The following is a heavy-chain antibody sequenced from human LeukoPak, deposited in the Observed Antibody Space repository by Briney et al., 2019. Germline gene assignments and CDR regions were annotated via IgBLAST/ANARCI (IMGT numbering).Heavy chain of an antibody. CDR1: GGSISSGSYY. CDR2: IYTSGST. Sequence: PSETLSLTCTVSGGSISSGSYYWSWIRQPAGKGLEWIGRIYTSGSTNYNPSLKSRVTISVDTSKNQFSLKLSSVTAADTAVYYCARGMKWLRLFDYWGQGTLVTVSS. J-gene: IGHJ4*02. CDR3: ARGMKWLRLFDY. D-gene: IGHD5-12*01. V-gene: IGHV4-61*02.